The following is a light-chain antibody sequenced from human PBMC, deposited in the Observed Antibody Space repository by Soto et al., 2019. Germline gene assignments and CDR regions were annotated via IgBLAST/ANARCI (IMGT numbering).Light chain of an antibody. CDR1: SSDVGSYNY. J-gene: IGLJ1*01. Sequence: ALTQPASVSGSPGQSITISCTGASSDVGSYNYVSWYQQHPGKAPKLMICEVSNRPSGVSHRFSGSKSGNTASLTISGLQAEDEADYYCNSYTSSSTYVFGTGTKVTVL. CDR2: EVS. CDR3: NSYTSSSTYV. V-gene: IGLV2-14*01.